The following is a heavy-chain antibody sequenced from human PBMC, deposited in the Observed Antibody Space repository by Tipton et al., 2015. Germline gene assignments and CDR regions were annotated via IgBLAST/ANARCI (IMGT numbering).Heavy chain of an antibody. CDR2: IKTKVYGGTI. Sequence: LRLSCAASGFTFSSYAMNWVRQAPGKGLEWVGRIKTKVYGGTIDYAAPVRGRFTISTDTSKNTLYLQMSSLRVEDTGVYYCTTDPSPPGSGSNSDFWGQGSLVTVSS. J-gene: IGHJ4*02. V-gene: IGHV3-15*07. CDR1: GFTFSSYA. CDR3: TTDPSPPGSGSNSDF. D-gene: IGHD3-10*01.